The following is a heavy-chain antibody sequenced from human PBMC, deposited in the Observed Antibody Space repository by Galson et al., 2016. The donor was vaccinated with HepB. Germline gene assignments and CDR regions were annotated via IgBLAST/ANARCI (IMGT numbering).Heavy chain of an antibody. CDR1: AYSFTSYW. V-gene: IGHV5-51*01. D-gene: IGHD6-19*01. CDR3: ARRGIALAGRGGIDY. Sequence: QSGAEVKKHGESLRISCKGSAYSFTSYWIGWVRQMPGKGLEWMAMIYPGDSDTRYSPPFQGQVTISADKSISTAYLQWSSLKASDTAMYYCARRGIALAGRGGIDYWGQGTLVTVSS. CDR2: IYPGDSDT. J-gene: IGHJ4*02.